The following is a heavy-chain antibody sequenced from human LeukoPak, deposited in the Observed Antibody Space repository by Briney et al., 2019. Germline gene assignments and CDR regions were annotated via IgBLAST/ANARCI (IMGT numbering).Heavy chain of an antibody. V-gene: IGHV3-48*03. Sequence: GGSLTLSCAASGFTFTTYEMNWVRQAPGKGLEWVSYISGSGSSIYYADSVEGRFTISRDNAKHSLYLQMNSLRAEDTAVYYCARDDVLSLGISFDLWGRGTLVTVSS. D-gene: IGHD3-10*02. CDR2: ISGSGSSI. CDR3: ARDDVLSLGISFDL. J-gene: IGHJ2*01. CDR1: GFTFTTYE.